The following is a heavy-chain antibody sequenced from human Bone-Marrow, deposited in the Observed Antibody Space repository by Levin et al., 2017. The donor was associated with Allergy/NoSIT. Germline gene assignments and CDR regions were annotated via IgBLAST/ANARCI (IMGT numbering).Heavy chain of an antibody. CDR1: GFTFSSYS. J-gene: IGHJ3*02. CDR3: AKGIIGDVRVAHKEAFDI. Sequence: PGESLKISCAASGFTFSSYSMNWVRQAPGKGLEWVSSISSSGTDMYNADSVKGRFTISRDNAKNSLNLQMSSLRAEDTAVYYCAKGIIGDVRVAHKEAFDIWGQGTMVTVSS. D-gene: IGHD2/OR15-2a*01. V-gene: IGHV3-21*01. CDR2: ISSSGTDM.